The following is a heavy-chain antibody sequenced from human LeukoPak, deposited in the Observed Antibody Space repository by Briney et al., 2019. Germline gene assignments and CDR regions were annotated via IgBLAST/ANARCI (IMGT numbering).Heavy chain of an antibody. CDR2: ISSSSSYI. CDR1: GFTFSSYE. V-gene: IGHV3-21*01. J-gene: IGHJ3*02. CDR3: ARDAQVQYYYDSSGYYFDAFDI. D-gene: IGHD3-22*01. Sequence: GGSLRLSCAASGFTFSSYEMNWVRQAPGKGLEWVSSISSSSSYIYYADSVKGRFTISRDNAKNSLCLQMNSLRAEDTAVYYCARDAQVQYYYDSSGYYFDAFDIWGQGTMVTVSS.